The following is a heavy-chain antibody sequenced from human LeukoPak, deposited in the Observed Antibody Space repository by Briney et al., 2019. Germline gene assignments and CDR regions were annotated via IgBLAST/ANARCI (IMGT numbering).Heavy chain of an antibody. CDR1: GGSISTSNYY. D-gene: IGHD6-13*01. Sequence: PSETLSLTCTVSGGSISTSNYYWGWIRQPPGKGLERIGNIFYSGSTYYGPSLKSRLTISVDTSKNQFSLKLNSATAADTAVYYCARDHSSSSEDYWGQGTLVTVSS. V-gene: IGHV4-39*07. CDR3: ARDHSSSSEDY. CDR2: IFYSGST. J-gene: IGHJ4*02.